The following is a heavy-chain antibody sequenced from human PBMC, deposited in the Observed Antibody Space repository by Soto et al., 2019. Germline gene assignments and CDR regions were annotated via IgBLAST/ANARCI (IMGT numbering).Heavy chain of an antibody. CDR3: TKDWVVVSTSPHL. V-gene: IGHV3-23*01. D-gene: IGHD5-12*01. CDR2: ISASGASI. Sequence: EEQLLQSGGGLVQPGGSLRLSCAASGFSFNDYAMSWIRQAPGKGLEWVSGISASGASIHYADSVKGRFIVSRDNSNNALYLQMSSLRVEDTAMYYCTKDWVVVSTSPHLWGQGTRVTVSS. CDR1: GFSFNDYA. J-gene: IGHJ5*02.